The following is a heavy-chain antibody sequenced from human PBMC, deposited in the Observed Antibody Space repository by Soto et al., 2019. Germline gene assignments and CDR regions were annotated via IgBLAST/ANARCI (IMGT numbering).Heavy chain of an antibody. D-gene: IGHD2-15*01. CDR2: IYWDDDK. V-gene: IGHV2-5*02. CDR3: ASGIGIGSGGSCHNY. J-gene: IGHJ4*02. Sequence: QISLMESGPTLVKPTQTLTLTCSFSGFSLSTTGVSVGWIRQPPVKALEWLALIYWDDDKRYSPSLKSRLTITKDTSKNQVVLKVTNMDPVDTATYYCASGIGIGSGGSCHNYWGQGTLVTVSS. CDR1: GFSLSTTGVS.